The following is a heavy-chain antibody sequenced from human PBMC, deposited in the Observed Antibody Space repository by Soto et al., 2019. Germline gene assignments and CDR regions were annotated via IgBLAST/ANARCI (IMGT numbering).Heavy chain of an antibody. CDR3: AKGTIHYFDY. CDR2: IYYSGTT. J-gene: IGHJ4*02. Sequence: WTWSRQHPGKGLEWIGYIYYSGTTHYNPSLKSRVTISVDMSKNQFSLRLSSVTAADTAVYYCAKGTIHYFDYWGQGTLVTVSA. V-gene: IGHV4-31*02.